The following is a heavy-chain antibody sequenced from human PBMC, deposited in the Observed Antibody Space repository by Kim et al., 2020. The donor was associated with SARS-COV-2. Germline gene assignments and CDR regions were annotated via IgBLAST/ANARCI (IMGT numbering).Heavy chain of an antibody. Sequence: YSHPSRQSRVTIALDKSKNQFSLRLRSVTAADTAVYYCARETYGDYKVDYWGQGTLVTVSS. V-gene: IGHV4-31*02. J-gene: IGHJ4*02. D-gene: IGHD4-17*01. CDR3: ARETYGDYKVDY.